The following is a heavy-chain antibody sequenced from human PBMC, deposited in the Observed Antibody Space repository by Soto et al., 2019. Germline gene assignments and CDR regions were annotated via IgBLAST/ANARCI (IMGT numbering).Heavy chain of an antibody. CDR1: GFTFSDYC. J-gene: IGHJ4*02. CDR3: ARGRAVAV. V-gene: IGHV3-7*02. D-gene: IGHD6-19*01. CDR2: IKADGSEK. Sequence: EVQLVESGGGLVQPGGSLRLSCVGSGFTFSDYCLTWVRQAPGKGLEWVANIKADGSEKNYLDSVKGRFTISRDNAKNSVSLQMNSLRPDDTGIYSCARGRAVAVWGQGTLVIVSS.